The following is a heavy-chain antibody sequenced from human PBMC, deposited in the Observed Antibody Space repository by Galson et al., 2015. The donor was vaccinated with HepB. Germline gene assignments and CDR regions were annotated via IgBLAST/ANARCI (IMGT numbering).Heavy chain of an antibody. J-gene: IGHJ6*02. Sequence: SVKVACKAPGGTFSDYYMHGVRQAPGQGLEGMGWIHPNSGSTSYAPKFQGRVTISRDTSMSTAYMEVSSLRSDDTAVYYCARMDDYFWLNGMDVWGQGTTVIVSS. CDR1: GGTFSDYY. V-gene: IGHV1-2*02. CDR2: IHPNSGST. CDR3: ARMDDYFWLNGMDV. D-gene: IGHD3-16*01.